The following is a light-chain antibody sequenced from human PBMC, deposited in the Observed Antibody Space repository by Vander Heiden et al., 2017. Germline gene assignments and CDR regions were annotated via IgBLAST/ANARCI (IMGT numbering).Light chain of an antibody. CDR2: EGS. J-gene: IGLJ1*01. CDR3: CSYATSSTYV. Sequence: QSALTQHASVSGSPVQSITISCTGTSIDVGSYTLVSWYQQHPGKAPKLMIYEGSKRPSGVSNRFSGSTSGNTASLTISGLQAEDEADYYCCSYATSSTYVFGTGTKVTVL. V-gene: IGLV2-23*01. CDR1: SIDVGSYTL.